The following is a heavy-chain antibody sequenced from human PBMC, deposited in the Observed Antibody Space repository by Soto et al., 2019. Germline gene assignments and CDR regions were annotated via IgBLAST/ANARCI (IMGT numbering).Heavy chain of an antibody. D-gene: IGHD2-15*01. V-gene: IGHV1-2*04. CDR2: INPNSGGT. Sequence: QVQLVQSGAEVKKPGASVKVSCKASGYTFTGYYMHWVRQAPGQGLEWMGWINPNSGGTNYAQKFQGWVTMTRETSISTAYMELRRLRSDDTAVYYCARDLPDCSGGSCQGSDAFDIWGQGTMVTVSS. CDR3: ARDLPDCSGGSCQGSDAFDI. J-gene: IGHJ3*02. CDR1: GYTFTGYY.